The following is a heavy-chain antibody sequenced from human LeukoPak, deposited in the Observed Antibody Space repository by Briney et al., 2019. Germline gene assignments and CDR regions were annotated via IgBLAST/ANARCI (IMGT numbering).Heavy chain of an antibody. CDR2: IYHSGST. CDR3: ARDFPGGWFDP. CDR1: GGSISSGGYH. J-gene: IGHJ5*02. V-gene: IGHV4-30-2*01. Sequence: SQTLSLTCAVSGGSISSGGYHWSWLRQPQGRDLKWIGYIYHSGSTYYNPSLKSRVSTSLDRSKNQFSLKLSSVTAADTAVYYCARDFPGGWFDPWGQGTLVTVSS.